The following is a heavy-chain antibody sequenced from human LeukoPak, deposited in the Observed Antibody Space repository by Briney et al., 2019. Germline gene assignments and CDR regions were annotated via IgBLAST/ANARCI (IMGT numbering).Heavy chain of an antibody. V-gene: IGHV1-8*01. CDR1: GYTFTSYD. D-gene: IGHD2-2*01. CDR2: MNPNSGNT. Sequence: ASVKVSCKASGYTFTSYDINWVRPATGQGLAWMGWMNPNSGNTGYAQKFQGRVTMTRNTSISTAYMELSSLRSEDTAVYYCARVGPPVVPAAIDYYYGMDVWGQGTTVTVSS. CDR3: ARVGPPVVPAAIDYYYGMDV. J-gene: IGHJ6*02.